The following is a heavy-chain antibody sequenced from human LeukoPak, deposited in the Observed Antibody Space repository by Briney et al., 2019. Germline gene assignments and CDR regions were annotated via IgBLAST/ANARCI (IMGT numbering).Heavy chain of an antibody. CDR3: ARDNSGPQN. V-gene: IGHV3-7*05. D-gene: IGHD1-26*01. J-gene: IGHJ4*02. Sequence: PGGSLRLSCAASGFSVSNNYMSWVRQAPGKGLEWVANINQDAGGKYYVDSVKGRFTISRENAKSSLYLQMNSLRAEDTAVYYCARDNSGPQNWGQGTLVTVSS. CDR1: GFSVSNNY. CDR2: INQDAGGK.